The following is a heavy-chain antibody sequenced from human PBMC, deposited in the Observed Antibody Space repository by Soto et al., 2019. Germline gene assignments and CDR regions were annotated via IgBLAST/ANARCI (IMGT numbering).Heavy chain of an antibody. CDR3: STDPYSFSGDFDL. CDR1: SFTLSKAW. J-gene: IGHJ2*01. V-gene: IGHV3-15*07. Sequence: EVRLVESGGGLVKTGASLRLSCAGSSFTLSKAWMNWVRQALGKGLEWVGRIKSEVDGVTTNYAAPVKGRFTISRDDSKNTLYLQMKSLKTEDTALYYCSTDPYSFSGDFDLWGRGTLVTVSS. D-gene: IGHD2-15*01. CDR2: IKSEVDGVTT.